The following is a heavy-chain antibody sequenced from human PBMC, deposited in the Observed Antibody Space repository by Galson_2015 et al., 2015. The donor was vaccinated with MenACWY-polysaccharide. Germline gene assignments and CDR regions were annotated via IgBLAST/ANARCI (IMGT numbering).Heavy chain of an antibody. V-gene: IGHV4-31*03. J-gene: IGHJ5*02. CDR3: AGIPSTMSSFGWFDP. D-gene: IGHD3-3*01. CDR2: ILNNGRP. CDR1: GDSITSAGYY. Sequence: LTCSVSGDSITSAGYYWTWIRQHPETGLEWIGYILNNGRPKSNPSLRSRVTFSSDTSTNQFSLTLTSVTAADTATYYCAGIPSTMSSFGWFDPWGQGILVTVSS.